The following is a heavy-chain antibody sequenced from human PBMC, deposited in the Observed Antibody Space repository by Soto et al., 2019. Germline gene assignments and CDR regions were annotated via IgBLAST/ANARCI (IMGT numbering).Heavy chain of an antibody. D-gene: IGHD3-22*01. CDR2: IIPIFGTA. CDR3: ARELGYYYDSSGHYPFDY. CDR1: GGTFSSYA. V-gene: IGHV1-69*13. Sequence: ASVKVSCKASGGTFSSYAISWVRQAPGQGLEWMGGIIPIFGTANYAQKFQGRVTITADESTSTAYMELSSLRSEDTAVYYCARELGYYYDSSGHYPFDYWGQGTLVTVSS. J-gene: IGHJ4*02.